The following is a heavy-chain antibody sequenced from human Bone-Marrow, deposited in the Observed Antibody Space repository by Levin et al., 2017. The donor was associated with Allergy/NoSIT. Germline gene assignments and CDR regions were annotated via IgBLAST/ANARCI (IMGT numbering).Heavy chain of an antibody. J-gene: IGHJ3*02. CDR2: IRSQGYGGTT. CDR3: ARGSVKYSYGDAFDI. Sequence: PGGSLRLSCTASGFTVGDYAMSWFRQAPGKGLEWISFIRSQGYGGTTEYAASVKGRFTISRDDSKSIAYLQMDSLTTEDTSVYYCARGSVKYSYGDAFDIWGQGTLVTGSS. D-gene: IGHD5-18*01. CDR1: GFTVGDYA. V-gene: IGHV3-49*03.